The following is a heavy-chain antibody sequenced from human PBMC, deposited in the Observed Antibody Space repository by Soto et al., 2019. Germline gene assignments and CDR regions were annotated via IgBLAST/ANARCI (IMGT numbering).Heavy chain of an antibody. CDR2: IIPIFGTA. D-gene: IGHD3-9*01. CDR1: GGTFSSYA. CDR3: ARTPLYFPIKDNAYFDY. Sequence: QVQLVQSGAEVKKPGSSVKVSCKASGGTFSSYAISWVRQAPGQGLEWMGGIIPIFGTANYAQKFQGRVTITADESTSTAYSELSSLRSEDTAVYYCARTPLYFPIKDNAYFDYWGQGTLVTVSS. J-gene: IGHJ4*02. V-gene: IGHV1-69*12.